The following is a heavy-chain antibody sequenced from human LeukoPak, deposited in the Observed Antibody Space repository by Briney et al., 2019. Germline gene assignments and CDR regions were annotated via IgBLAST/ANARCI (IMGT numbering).Heavy chain of an antibody. J-gene: IGHJ5*02. V-gene: IGHV1-3*01. D-gene: IGHD3-9*01. CDR3: ARGISLRYFDWSLP. Sequence: ASVKVSCKASGYTFTSYAMHWVRQAPGQRLEWMGWINAGNGNTKYSQKFQGRVTITRDTSASTAYMELSSLRSEDTAVYYCARGISLRYFDWSLPWGQGTLVTVSS. CDR1: GYTFTSYA. CDR2: INAGNGNT.